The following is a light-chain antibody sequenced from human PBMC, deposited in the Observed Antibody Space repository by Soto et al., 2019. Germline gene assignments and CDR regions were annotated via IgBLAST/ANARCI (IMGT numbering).Light chain of an antibody. V-gene: IGKV3-20*01. Sequence: EVVLTQSPGTLSLSPGERATLSCRASQSVSSSFLAWYQQKPGQAPRLLISGASSRATGIPDRFSGSGSATYFTLTISRLAPEEFAVFYCQQYGNPPLTFGRGTKVEIK. CDR3: QQYGNPPLT. J-gene: IGKJ4*01. CDR1: QSVSSSF. CDR2: GAS.